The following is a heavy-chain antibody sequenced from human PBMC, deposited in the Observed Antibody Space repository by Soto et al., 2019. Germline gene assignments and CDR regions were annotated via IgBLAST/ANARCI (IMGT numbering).Heavy chain of an antibody. Sequence: EVQLLESGGALVQPGGSLRLSCAASGFTFSIYAMSWVRQAPGRGLEWVSAISGSGGRTYYADSVKGRFTISRDNSKNTLSLNMNSLRAEDTAVYYCAKSFLRYNWPEFDCWGQGTLVTVSS. J-gene: IGHJ4*02. V-gene: IGHV3-23*01. CDR3: AKSFLRYNWPEFDC. D-gene: IGHD1-20*01. CDR1: GFTFSIYA. CDR2: ISGSGGRT.